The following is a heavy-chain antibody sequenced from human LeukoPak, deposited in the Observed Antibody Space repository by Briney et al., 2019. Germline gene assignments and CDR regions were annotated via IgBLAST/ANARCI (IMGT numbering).Heavy chain of an antibody. D-gene: IGHD3-10*01. J-gene: IGHJ4*02. Sequence: NASETLSLTCTVSGGSISSYYWSWIRQPPGKGLEWIGYIYYSGSTNYNPSLKSRVTISVDTSKNQFSLKLSSVTAADTAVYYCARSPPRPVRGYFDYWGQGTLVTVSS. CDR2: IYYSGST. CDR3: ARSPPRPVRGYFDY. CDR1: GGSISSYY. V-gene: IGHV4-59*01.